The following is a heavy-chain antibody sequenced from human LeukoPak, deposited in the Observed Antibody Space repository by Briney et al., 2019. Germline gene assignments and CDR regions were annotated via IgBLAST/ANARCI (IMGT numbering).Heavy chain of an antibody. V-gene: IGHV3-7*01. CDR3: ARAGTVYCYAY. CDR2: IKQDGSEN. J-gene: IGHJ4*02. Sequence: GGSLRLSCAASGFPFSNYWMSWVRQDPGKGLEWVANIKQDGSENYYVDSVKGRFTISRDNAKNSLYLEMNSLRAEDTAVYYCARAGTVYCYAYWGQGTLGTVSS. CDR1: GFPFSNYW. D-gene: IGHD2-8*02.